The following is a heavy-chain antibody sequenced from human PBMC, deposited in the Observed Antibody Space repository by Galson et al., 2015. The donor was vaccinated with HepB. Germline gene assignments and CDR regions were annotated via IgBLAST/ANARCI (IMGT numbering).Heavy chain of an antibody. CDR3: AKVGRLASAAHLDY. CDR1: GFTFGDYY. V-gene: IGHV3-11*06. CDR2: INPIITHI. J-gene: IGHJ4*02. Sequence: SLRLSCAASGFTFGDYYMTWIRQAPGKGLEWVSYINPIITHINYADSVKGRFTISRDNAKNSLYLQMNSLRAEDTAVYYCAKVGRLASAAHLDYWGQGTLVTVSS.